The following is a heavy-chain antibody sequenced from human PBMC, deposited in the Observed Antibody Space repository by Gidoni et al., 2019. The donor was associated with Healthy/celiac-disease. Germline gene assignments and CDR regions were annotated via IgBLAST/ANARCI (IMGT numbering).Heavy chain of an antibody. Sequence: EVQLLESGGGLVQPGGSLSLSCASSGFPFSSDAMSWVRQAPGKGLEWVSAISGSGGSTYYADSVKGRFTISRDNSKNTLYLQMNSLRAEETAVYYCASRLLTGYYRGIFYWGQGTLVTVSS. D-gene: IGHD3-9*01. CDR3: ASRLLTGYYRGIFY. V-gene: IGHV3-23*01. CDR1: GFPFSSDA. CDR2: ISGSGGST. J-gene: IGHJ4*02.